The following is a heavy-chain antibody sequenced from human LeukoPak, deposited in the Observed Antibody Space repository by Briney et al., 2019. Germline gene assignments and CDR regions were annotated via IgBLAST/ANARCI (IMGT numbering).Heavy chain of an antibody. V-gene: IGHV4-59*02. J-gene: IGHJ5*02. Sequence: KPSETLFLTCTVSGGSVSGYYWSWIRQPPGKGLEWIGYIYYRGSTNYNPSLKSRVTISVDTSENQFSLKLTSVTAADTAVYYCARDREYSSSGLVWFDPWGHGILVTVSS. CDR1: GGSVSGYY. CDR2: IYYRGST. CDR3: ARDREYSSSGLVWFDP. D-gene: IGHD6-6*01.